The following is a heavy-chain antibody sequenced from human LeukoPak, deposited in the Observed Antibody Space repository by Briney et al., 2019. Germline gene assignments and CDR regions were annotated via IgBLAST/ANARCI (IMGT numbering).Heavy chain of an antibody. CDR2: VYHSGST. CDR1: GYSISSGYY. D-gene: IGHD5-18*01. J-gene: IGHJ4*02. V-gene: IGHV4-38-2*01. Sequence: SETLSLTCAVSGYSISSGYYWGWIRQPPGKGLEWIGNVYHSGSTYRNPSLKSRVSISLDTSNNQFSLKLTSVTAADTAVYYCAGSTTWIQPYRFFDYWGQGTLVTVSS. CDR3: AGSTTWIQPYRFFDY.